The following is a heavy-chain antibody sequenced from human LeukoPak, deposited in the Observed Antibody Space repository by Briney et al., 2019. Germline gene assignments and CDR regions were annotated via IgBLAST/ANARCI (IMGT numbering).Heavy chain of an antibody. V-gene: IGHV3-64D*09. D-gene: IGHD2-15*01. CDR3: VKDKYPVVVAATLDY. Sequence: GGSLRLSCSASGFTFSNYAMHWVRQAPGKGLEYVSAISSNGGSTYYADSVKGRFIISRDNSKNTLYLQMSSLRAEDTAVYYCVKDKYPVVVAATLDYWGQGTLVTVSS. J-gene: IGHJ4*02. CDR2: ISSNGGST. CDR1: GFTFSNYA.